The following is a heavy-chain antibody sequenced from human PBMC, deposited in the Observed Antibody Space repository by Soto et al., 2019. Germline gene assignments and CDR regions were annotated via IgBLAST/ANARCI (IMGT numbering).Heavy chain of an antibody. D-gene: IGHD6-13*01. CDR1: GFTISSYA. CDR2: ISYDGSNK. J-gene: IGHJ4*02. Sequence: QVQPVESGGGVVQPGRSLRLSCAASGFTISSYAMHWVRQAPGKGLEWVAVISYDGSNKYYADSVKGRFTISRDNSKNTLYLQMNSLRAEDTAVYYCARDTTRSSRQQLVRGCDYWGQGTLVTVSS. V-gene: IGHV3-30-3*01. CDR3: ARDTTRSSRQQLVRGCDY.